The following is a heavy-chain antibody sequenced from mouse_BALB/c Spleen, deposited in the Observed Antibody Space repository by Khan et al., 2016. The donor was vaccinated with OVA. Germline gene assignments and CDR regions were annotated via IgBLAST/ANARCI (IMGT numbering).Heavy chain of an antibody. CDR3: ARRNYFGYTFAY. Sequence: QVQLQQSGAELARPGASVKLSCKASGYTFTDYYINWVKQRTGQGLEWIGEISPGSGDTYYNERFKGKAPLTADKSSSTAYMQLSSLISEACAVYFGARRNYFGYTFAYWGQGTLVTVSA. D-gene: IGHD1-2*01. CDR1: GYTFTDYY. V-gene: IGHV1-77*01. J-gene: IGHJ3*01. CDR2: ISPGSGDT.